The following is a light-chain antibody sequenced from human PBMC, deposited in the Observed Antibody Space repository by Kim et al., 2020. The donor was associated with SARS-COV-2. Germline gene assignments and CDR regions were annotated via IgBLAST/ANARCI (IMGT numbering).Light chain of an antibody. CDR1: SSDVGNYNL. J-gene: IGLJ7*01. V-gene: IGLV2-23*02. Sequence: PGQSITISCTGTSSDVGNYNLVSWCQQHPGKAPKLMIYEVTKRPSGVSNRFSGSKSGNTASLTISGLQAEDEADYYCCSYAGSRNVFGGGTQLTVL. CDR2: EVT. CDR3: CSYAGSRNV.